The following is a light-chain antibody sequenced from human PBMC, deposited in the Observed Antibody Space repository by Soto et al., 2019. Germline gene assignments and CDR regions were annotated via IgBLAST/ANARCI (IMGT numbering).Light chain of an antibody. V-gene: IGKV1D-16*01. CDR2: FAS. Sequence: DIQMNHSPSSLSAYVEDTVTITCRASQGISTLLAWYQQKPGKAPKSLIYFASSLQSGVPSRFTGSGSGIDFTLTISSLQPEDFATYCCPLSDSYPIPSGQGRRPAIK. CDR1: QGISTL. J-gene: IGKJ5*01. CDR3: PLSDSYPIP.